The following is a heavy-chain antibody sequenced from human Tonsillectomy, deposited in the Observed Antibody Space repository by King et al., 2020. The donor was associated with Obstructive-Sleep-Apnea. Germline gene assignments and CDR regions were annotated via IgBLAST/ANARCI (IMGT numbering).Heavy chain of an antibody. CDR2: IYSGGTT. CDR3: ARGHYDILTGYYSSP. CDR1: GFTVSSNY. D-gene: IGHD3-9*01. V-gene: IGHV3-66*01. Sequence: VQLVESGGGLVQPGGSPRLSCVASGFTVSSNYMSWVRQAPGKGLEWLSVIYSGGTTYYADSVKGRFTISRDNAKNTLFLQMNSLRVEDTAVYYCARGHYDILTGYYSSPWGQGTLVTVSS. J-gene: IGHJ5*02.